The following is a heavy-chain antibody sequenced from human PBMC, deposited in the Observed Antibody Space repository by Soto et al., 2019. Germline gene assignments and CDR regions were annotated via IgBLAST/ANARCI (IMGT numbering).Heavy chain of an antibody. CDR2: IYWDDDN. CDR3: VRDSSGSYGFDY. D-gene: IGHD3-22*01. V-gene: IGHV2-5*02. Sequence: QITLKESGPTLVKPTQTLTLTCTFSGFSLNTRRVGVGWIRQPPGKALEWLALIYWDDDNRYRPSLKSRLTTTKDTSKNQVVLTMTIMDPVDTATYYCVRDSSGSYGFDYWGQGTLVTVSS. J-gene: IGHJ4*02. CDR1: GFSLNTRRVG.